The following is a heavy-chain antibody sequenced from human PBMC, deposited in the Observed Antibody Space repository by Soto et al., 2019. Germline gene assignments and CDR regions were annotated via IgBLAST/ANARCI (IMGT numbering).Heavy chain of an antibody. J-gene: IGHJ5*02. CDR2: ISSSSSTI. CDR1: GFTFSSYG. CDR3: ARGRIAAAGRWFDP. V-gene: IGHV3-48*01. Sequence: EVQLVESEGGFVQPGGSLRLSCAASGFTFSSYGMNWVRQAPGKGLEWVSYISSSSSTIYYADSVKGRFTISRDNAKNSLSLQMNSLRAEDTAVYYCARGRIAAAGRWFDPWGQGTLVTVSS. D-gene: IGHD6-13*01.